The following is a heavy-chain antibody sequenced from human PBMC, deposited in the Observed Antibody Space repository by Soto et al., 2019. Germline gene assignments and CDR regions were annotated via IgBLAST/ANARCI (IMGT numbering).Heavy chain of an antibody. CDR2: ISGSGGST. CDR1: GFTFSSYA. D-gene: IGHD2-15*01. J-gene: IGHJ4*02. V-gene: IGHV3-23*01. CDR3: AKDEGYCSGGSCQDYFDY. Sequence: GGSLRLSCAASGFTFSSYAMSWVRQAPGKGLEWVSAISGSGGSTYYADSVKGRFTISRDNSKNTLYLQMNSLRAEDTAVYYCAKDEGYCSGGSCQDYFDYWGQGTLVTVSS.